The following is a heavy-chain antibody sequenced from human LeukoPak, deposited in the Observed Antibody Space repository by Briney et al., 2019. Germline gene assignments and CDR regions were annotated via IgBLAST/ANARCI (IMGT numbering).Heavy chain of an antibody. CDR1: GFTFSSFW. V-gene: IGHV3-7*04. J-gene: IGHJ2*01. D-gene: IGHD2-15*01. CDR3: ARGYCSGGSCFSSTGNFDL. CDR2: IKQDGSEK. Sequence: GGSLRPSCAASGFTFSSFWMSWVRQAPGKGLEWVANIKQDGSEKYYVDSVKGRFTVSRDNAENSLYLQMNSLRAEDTAVYYCARGYCSGGSCFSSTGNFDLWGRGTLVTVSS.